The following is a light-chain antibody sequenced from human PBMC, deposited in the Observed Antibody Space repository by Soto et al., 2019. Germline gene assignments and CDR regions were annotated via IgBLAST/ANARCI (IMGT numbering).Light chain of an antibody. CDR2: KAS. Sequence: DIQRTQSPSTLSASVGDRFTITCLASQSISSWLAWYQQKPGKAPKLLIYKASSLESGVPSRFSGSGSGTEFTLTISSLQPDDFATYYCQQYTTYSPERTVGQVTKVEIK. V-gene: IGKV1-5*03. J-gene: IGKJ1*01. CDR1: QSISSW. CDR3: QQYTTYSPERT.